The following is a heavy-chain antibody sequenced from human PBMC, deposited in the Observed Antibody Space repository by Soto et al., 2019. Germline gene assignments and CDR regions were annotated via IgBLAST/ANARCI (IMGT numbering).Heavy chain of an antibody. D-gene: IGHD1-26*01. CDR1: GGSISSSSYY. Sequence: PSETLSLTCTVSGGSISSSSYYWGWIRQPPGKGLEWIGSIYYSGSTYYSPSLKSRVTISVDKSKNQFSLKLSSVTAADTAVYYCARRYGSAIDYWGQGTLVTVSS. CDR2: IYYSGST. CDR3: ARRYGSAIDY. J-gene: IGHJ4*02. V-gene: IGHV4-39*07.